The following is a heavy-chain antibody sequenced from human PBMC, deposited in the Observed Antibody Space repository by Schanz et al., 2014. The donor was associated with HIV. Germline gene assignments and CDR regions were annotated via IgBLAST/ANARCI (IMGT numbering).Heavy chain of an antibody. J-gene: IGHJ4*02. CDR3: AAGLIRYFFDY. Sequence: EVQLVETGGCLIQPGGSLRLSCAVSGFTISSNYMSWVHQAPGKGLEWVSVVYIGDSTFYANSVKGRFTISRDDSKNTLYLQMNSLRAEDTAMYYCAAGLIRYFFDYWGQGTLVTVSS. CDR1: GFTISSNY. CDR2: VYIGDST. D-gene: IGHD2-21*01. V-gene: IGHV3-53*02.